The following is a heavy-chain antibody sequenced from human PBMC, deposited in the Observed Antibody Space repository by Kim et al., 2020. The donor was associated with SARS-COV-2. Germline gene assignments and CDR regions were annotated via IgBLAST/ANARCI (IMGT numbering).Heavy chain of an antibody. CDR1: GFTFSNAW. V-gene: IGHV3-15*01. CDR3: TTVYFGLRFGELPDYYYNGMDV. CDR2: IKSKTDGGTT. Sequence: GGSLRLSCAASGFTFSNAWMSWVRQAPGKGLEWVGRIKSKTDGGTTDYAAPVKGRFTISRDDSKNTLYLQMNSLKTEDTAVYYCTTVYFGLRFGELPDYYYNGMDVWGQGTTVTVSS. J-gene: IGHJ6*02. D-gene: IGHD3-10*01.